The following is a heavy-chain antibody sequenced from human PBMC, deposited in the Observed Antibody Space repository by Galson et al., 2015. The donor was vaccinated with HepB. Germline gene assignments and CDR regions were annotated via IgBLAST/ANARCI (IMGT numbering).Heavy chain of an antibody. CDR3: AHSPGVITSGGLTVLPGDWFDP. Sequence: PALVKPTQTLTLTCTFSGFSLSTGGVGVGWIRQPPGKALEWLALIYWDDDKRYSPSLETRLTITKDTSKNQVVLTMTNMGPVDTATYSCAHSPGVITSGGLTVLPGDWFDPWGQGTLVTVSS. CDR2: IYWDDDK. J-gene: IGHJ5*02. D-gene: IGHD3-16*02. V-gene: IGHV2-5*02. CDR1: GFSLSTGGVG.